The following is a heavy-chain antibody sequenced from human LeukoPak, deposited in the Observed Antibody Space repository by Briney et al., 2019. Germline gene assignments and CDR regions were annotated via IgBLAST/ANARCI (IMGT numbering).Heavy chain of an antibody. V-gene: IGHV3-74*01. CDR3: ARSLYDSSFYTLGP. CDR1: GFTFSSYW. CDR2: ISGDGRST. J-gene: IGHJ5*02. D-gene: IGHD3-22*01. Sequence: GGSLRLSCAASGFTFSSYWIHWVRQAPGKGLVWVSRISGDGRSTNYADSVKGRFTISRDNAKNTVYLQMNSLRAEDSAVYSCARSLYDSSFYTLGPWGQGTLVTVSS.